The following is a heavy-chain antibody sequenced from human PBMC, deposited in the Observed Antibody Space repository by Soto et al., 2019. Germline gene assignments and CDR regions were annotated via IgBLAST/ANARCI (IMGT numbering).Heavy chain of an antibody. V-gene: IGHV3-23*01. CDR1: GFTFSSYA. Sequence: GGSLRLSCAASGFTFSSYAMSWVRQAPGKGLEWVSAISGSGGSTYYADSVKGRFTISRDNSKNTLYLQMNSLRAEDTAVYYCAKDPMITFGGVIVSGGSFGMDVWGQGTTVTVSS. D-gene: IGHD3-16*02. J-gene: IGHJ6*02. CDR3: AKDPMITFGGVIVSGGSFGMDV. CDR2: ISGSGGST.